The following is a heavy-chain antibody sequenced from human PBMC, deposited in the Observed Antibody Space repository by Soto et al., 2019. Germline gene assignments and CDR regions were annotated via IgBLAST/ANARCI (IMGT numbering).Heavy chain of an antibody. D-gene: IGHD3-16*02. CDR1: GGTFSSYA. CDR3: ARGPMITFGGVIAPHYFDY. J-gene: IGHJ4*02. CDR2: IIPIFGTA. V-gene: IGHV1-69*13. Sequence: ASVKVSCKASGGTFSSYAISWVRQAPGQGLEWMGGIIPIFGTANYAQKFQGRVTITADESTSTAYMELSSLRSEDTAVYYCARGPMITFGGVIAPHYFDYWGQGTLVTVSS.